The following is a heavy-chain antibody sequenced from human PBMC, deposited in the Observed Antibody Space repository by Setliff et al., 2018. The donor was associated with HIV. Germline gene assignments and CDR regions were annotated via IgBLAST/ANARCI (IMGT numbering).Heavy chain of an antibody. D-gene: IGHD1-26*01. CDR1: GFTFSKFW. CDR3: ARGTDYSGWFYDY. J-gene: IGHJ4*02. CDR2: IKQDGSET. Sequence: GGSVRLSCIASGFTFSKFWMRWVRQARGTGLERVADIKQDGSETYYVDPVRGRFTISRDNAKSSLYLQMNSLRAEDTAVYYCARGTDYSGWFYDYWGQGTQVTVSS. V-gene: IGHV3-7*03.